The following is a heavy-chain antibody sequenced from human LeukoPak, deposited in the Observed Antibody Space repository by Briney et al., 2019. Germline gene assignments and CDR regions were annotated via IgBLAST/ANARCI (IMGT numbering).Heavy chain of an antibody. CDR2: ISGSGGST. CDR3: ATPGVDTAMAWFPDAFDI. CDR1: GFTFSSYA. V-gene: IGHV3-23*01. J-gene: IGHJ3*02. Sequence: GGSLRLSCAASGFTFSSYAMSWVRQAPGKGLEWVSAISGSGGSTYYADSVKGRFTISRDNSKNTLYLQMNSLRAEDTAVYYCATPGVDTAMAWFPDAFDIWGQGTMVTVSS. D-gene: IGHD5-18*01.